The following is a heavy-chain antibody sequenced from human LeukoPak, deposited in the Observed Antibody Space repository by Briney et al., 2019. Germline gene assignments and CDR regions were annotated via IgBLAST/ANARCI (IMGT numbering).Heavy chain of an antibody. CDR2: IYYSGST. D-gene: IGHD1-26*01. J-gene: IGHJ4*02. CDR3: ARQGSFGARYAY. V-gene: IGHV4-39*01. CDR1: GGSISSSSYY. Sequence: SETLSLTCTVSGGSISSSSYYWGWIRQPPGKGLEWIGSIYYSGSTYYNPSLKSRVTISVDTSKNQFSLKLSSVTAADTAVYYCARQGSFGARYAYWGQGTLVTVSS.